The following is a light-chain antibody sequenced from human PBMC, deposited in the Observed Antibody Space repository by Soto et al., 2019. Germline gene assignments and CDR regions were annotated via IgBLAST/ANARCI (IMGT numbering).Light chain of an antibody. CDR1: KGIRND. V-gene: IGKV1-6*01. Sequence: AIQMTQSPSSLSTSVGDRVTISCREIKGIRNDLGWCQQKPGKAPKLLIYGASTLQSGVPSRFSGSGSGTDFTLTISSLQPDDFATYYCQHYNSYSEAFGQGTKVELK. J-gene: IGKJ1*01. CDR3: QHYNSYSEA. CDR2: GAS.